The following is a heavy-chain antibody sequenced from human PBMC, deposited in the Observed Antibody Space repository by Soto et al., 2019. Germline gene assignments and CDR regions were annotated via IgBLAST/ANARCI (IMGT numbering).Heavy chain of an antibody. CDR2: IIPIFGTA. D-gene: IGHD3-3*01. CDR1: GGTFSSYA. J-gene: IGHJ6*02. CDR3: ARAVSPIFGVVIINDYYYYGMDV. Sequence: ASVKVSCKASGGTFSSYAISWVRPAPGQGLEWMGGIIPIFGTANYAQKFQGRVTITADESTSTAYMELSSLRSEDTAVYYCARAVSPIFGVVIINDYYYYGMDVWGQGATVTVSS. V-gene: IGHV1-69*13.